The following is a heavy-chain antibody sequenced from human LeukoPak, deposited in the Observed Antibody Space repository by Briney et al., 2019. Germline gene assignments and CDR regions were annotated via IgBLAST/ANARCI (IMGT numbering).Heavy chain of an antibody. Sequence: SETLSLTCTVSGGSISSRSYYWGWIRQPPGKGLEWIGSIYYSGSTYYNPSLQSRVTISVDTSKNQFSLKLNSVTAADTAVYYCASFYCSGGSCYQYFSYYYMDVWAKGPRSPSP. V-gene: IGHV4-39*01. J-gene: IGHJ6*03. CDR3: ASFYCSGGSCYQYFSYYYMDV. CDR2: IYYSGST. D-gene: IGHD2-15*01. CDR1: GGSISSRSYY.